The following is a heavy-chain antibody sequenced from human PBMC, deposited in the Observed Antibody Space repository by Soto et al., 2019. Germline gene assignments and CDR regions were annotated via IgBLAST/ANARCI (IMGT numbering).Heavy chain of an antibody. Sequence: QVPLVQSGAEVKKPGASVKVSCKASGYTFTGYYMHWVRQAPGQGLEWMGWINPNSGGTNYAQKFQGRVTMTRDTSISTAYMELSRLRSDDTAVYYCARDQGVRGLRYYYYGMDVWGQGTTVTVSS. CDR1: GYTFTGYY. D-gene: IGHD4-17*01. CDR2: INPNSGGT. V-gene: IGHV1-2*02. J-gene: IGHJ6*02. CDR3: ARDQGVRGLRYYYYGMDV.